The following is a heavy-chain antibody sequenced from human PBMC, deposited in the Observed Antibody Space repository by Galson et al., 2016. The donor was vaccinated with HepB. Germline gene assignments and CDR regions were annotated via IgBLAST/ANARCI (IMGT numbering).Heavy chain of an antibody. CDR1: GFKFDDYA. Sequence: SLRLSCAASGFKFDDYAMHWVRQAQGKGLEWVSGISWNSGSIGYADSVKGRATISRDNAKNSLYLQMNSLRAEDTALYYCAKGSRIYLSYAIDVWGQGTTATVSS. CDR3: AKGSRIYLSYAIDV. V-gene: IGHV3-9*01. D-gene: IGHD2-15*01. CDR2: ISWNSGSI. J-gene: IGHJ6*02.